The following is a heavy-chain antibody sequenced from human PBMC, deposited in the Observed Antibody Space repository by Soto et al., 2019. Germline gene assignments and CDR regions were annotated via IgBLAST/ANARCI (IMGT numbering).Heavy chain of an antibody. D-gene: IGHD3-3*01. CDR3: ARGGTFGVVIRYYYYYGTDV. V-gene: IGHV4-34*01. Sequence: SETLSPTCAVYGGSFSGYCWSCIRQPPGKGLEWIVEINHSGSTNYNPSLKSRVTISVDTSKNQFSLKLSSVTAADTAVYYCARGGTFGVVIRYYYYYGTDVWRQGTTVTVS. CDR2: INHSGST. CDR1: GGSFSGYC. J-gene: IGHJ6*02.